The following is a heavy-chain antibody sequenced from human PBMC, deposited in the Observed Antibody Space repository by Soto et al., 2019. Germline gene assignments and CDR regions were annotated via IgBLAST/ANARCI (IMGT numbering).Heavy chain of an antibody. Sequence: GGSLRLSCAGSGFTFSSYGMHWVRQAPGKGLEWVAVISYDGSNKYYADSVKGRFTISRDNSKNTLYLQMNSLRAEDTAVYYCAKNSGYDQPPFDYWGQGTLVTVSS. D-gene: IGHD5-12*01. CDR2: ISYDGSNK. V-gene: IGHV3-30*18. J-gene: IGHJ4*02. CDR1: GFTFSSYG. CDR3: AKNSGYDQPPFDY.